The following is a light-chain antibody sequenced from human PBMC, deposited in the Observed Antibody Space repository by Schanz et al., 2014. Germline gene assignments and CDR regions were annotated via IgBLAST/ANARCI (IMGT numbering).Light chain of an antibody. CDR2: GAS. J-gene: IGKJ1*01. V-gene: IGKV3-15*01. CDR3: QQYNNWPPPT. CDR1: QGVSSN. Sequence: EIVLTQSPATLSLSPGERATLSCRASQGVSSNLAWYQQKPGQAPRLLIYGASTRATGIPARFSGSGSGTEFTLTISSLQSEDFAVYYCQQYNNWPPPTFGQGTKVEIK.